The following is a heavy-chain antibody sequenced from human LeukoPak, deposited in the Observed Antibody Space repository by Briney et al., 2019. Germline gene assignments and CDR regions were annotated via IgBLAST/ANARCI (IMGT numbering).Heavy chain of an antibody. D-gene: IGHD2-2*02. CDR1: GFTFDDYA. V-gene: IGHV3-9*01. CDR3: AGYCSSTSCYKVNDFDY. Sequence: PGGSLRLSCAASGFTFDDYAMHWVRQAPGKGLEWVSGISWNSGSIGYADSVKGRFTISRDNAKNSLYLQMNSLRAEDTAVYYCAGYCSSTSCYKVNDFDYWGQGTLVTVSS. J-gene: IGHJ4*02. CDR2: ISWNSGSI.